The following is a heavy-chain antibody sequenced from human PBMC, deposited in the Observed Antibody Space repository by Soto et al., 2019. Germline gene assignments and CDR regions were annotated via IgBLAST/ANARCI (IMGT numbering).Heavy chain of an antibody. J-gene: IGHJ5*02. CDR2: ISAYNGNT. Sequence: QVQLVQSGAEVKKPGASVKVSCKASGYTFTSYGISWVRQAPGQGLEWMGWISAYNGNTNYAQKLQGRVTMTTDTSTSTDYMELRSLRSDDTAVYYCARDMQQLVQGTNWFDPWGQGTLVTVSS. D-gene: IGHD6-13*01. CDR1: GYTFTSYG. V-gene: IGHV1-18*01. CDR3: ARDMQQLVQGTNWFDP.